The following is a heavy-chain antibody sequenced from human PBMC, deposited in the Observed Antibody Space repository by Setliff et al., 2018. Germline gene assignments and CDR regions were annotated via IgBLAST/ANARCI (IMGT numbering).Heavy chain of an antibody. CDR1: GGTFSSYA. Sequence: ASVKVSCKASGGTFSSYAISWVRQAPGQGLEWMGRIIPIFGTANYAQKFQGRVTITADESTSTAYMELSSLRSEDTAVYYCARGYRGYYNFWSGSQGANWFDPWGQGTRVTVSS. J-gene: IGHJ5*02. CDR2: IIPIFGTA. V-gene: IGHV1-69*13. D-gene: IGHD3-3*01. CDR3: ARGYRGYYNFWSGSQGANWFDP.